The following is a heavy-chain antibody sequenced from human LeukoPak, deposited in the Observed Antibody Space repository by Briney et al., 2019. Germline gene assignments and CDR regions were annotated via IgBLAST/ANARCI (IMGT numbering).Heavy chain of an antibody. CDR1: GDSFSSNSAA. Sequence: SQTLSLTCALSGDSFSSNSAAWDWIRQSPSRGLEWLGRTYYRSKWYNDYAVSVKSRITINPDTSKNQFSLQLNSVTPEDTAAYYCARDLRYNWNGGRAFDIWGQGTMVTVSS. V-gene: IGHV6-1*01. J-gene: IGHJ3*02. D-gene: IGHD1-1*01. CDR2: TYYRSKWYN. CDR3: ARDLRYNWNGGRAFDI.